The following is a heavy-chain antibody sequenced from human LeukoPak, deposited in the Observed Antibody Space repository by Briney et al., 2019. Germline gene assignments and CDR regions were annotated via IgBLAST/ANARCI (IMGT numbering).Heavy chain of an antibody. V-gene: IGHV3-30-3*01. CDR1: GFTFSSYA. J-gene: IGHJ4*02. Sequence: QAGGSLRLSCAASGFTFSSYAMHWVRQAPGKGLEWVAVISYDGSNKYYADSVKGRFTISRDNSKNTLYLQMNSLRAEDTAVYYCARDGTKDSSGSFDYWGQGTLVTVSS. D-gene: IGHD3-22*01. CDR3: ARDGTKDSSGSFDY. CDR2: ISYDGSNK.